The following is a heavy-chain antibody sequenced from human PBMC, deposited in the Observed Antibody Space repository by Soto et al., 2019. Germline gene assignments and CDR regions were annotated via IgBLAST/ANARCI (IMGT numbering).Heavy chain of an antibody. CDR3: ARVPGGSSSCVDY. V-gene: IGHV1-3*01. J-gene: IGHJ4*02. CDR1: GYTFTSYA. Sequence: ASVKVSCKASGYTFTSYAMHWVRQAPGQRLEWMGWINASNGNTKYSQKFQGRVTITRDTSASTAYMELSSLRSEDTAVYYCARVPGGSSSCVDYWGQGTLVTVSS. CDR2: INASNGNT. D-gene: IGHD6-6*01.